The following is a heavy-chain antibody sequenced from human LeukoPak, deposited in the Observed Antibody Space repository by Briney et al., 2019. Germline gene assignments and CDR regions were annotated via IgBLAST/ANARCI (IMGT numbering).Heavy chain of an antibody. V-gene: IGHV4-34*11. CDR1: GGSFSGYY. CDR3: ARASDFHYFDY. CDR2: IYYSGST. J-gene: IGHJ4*02. D-gene: IGHD3/OR15-3a*01. Sequence: PSETLSLTCAVYGGSFSGYYWSWIRQPPGKGLEWVGYIYYSGSTNYNPSLKSRVTISVDTSKNQFSLKLSPVTAADTAVYYCARASDFHYFDYGGQGTLATASS.